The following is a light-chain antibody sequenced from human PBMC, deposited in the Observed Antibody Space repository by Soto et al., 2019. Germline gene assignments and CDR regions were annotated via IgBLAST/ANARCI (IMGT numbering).Light chain of an antibody. J-gene: IGLJ1*01. Sequence: QSALTHPASVSGSPGQSITISCTGSSSAVGSYRFVSWYQHHPGKVPKLIIYKGGKRPSGVSNRFSGSEPGNTASLTISGLQAEDEADYYCGSSAPSRTFVFGTGTKLTVL. CDR3: GSSAPSRTFV. CDR1: SSAVGSYRF. CDR2: KGG. V-gene: IGLV2-23*01.